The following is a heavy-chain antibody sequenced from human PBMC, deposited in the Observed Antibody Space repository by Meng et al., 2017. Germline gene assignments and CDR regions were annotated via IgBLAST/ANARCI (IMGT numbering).Heavy chain of an antibody. CDR2: IYYSGST. J-gene: IGHJ3*02. CDR1: GGSISSSSYY. Sequence: GSLRLSCTVSGGSISSSSYYWGWIRQPPGKGLEWIGSIYYSGSTYYNPSLKSRVTISVDTSKNQFSLKLSSVTAADTAVYYCARASLHYYDSSGYYLDAFDIWGQGTMVTVSS. CDR3: ARASLHYYDSSGYYLDAFDI. V-gene: IGHV4-39*07. D-gene: IGHD3-22*01.